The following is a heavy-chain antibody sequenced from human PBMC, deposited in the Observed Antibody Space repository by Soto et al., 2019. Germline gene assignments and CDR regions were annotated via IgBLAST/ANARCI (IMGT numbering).Heavy chain of an antibody. CDR1: GGSFSGYY. J-gene: IGHJ4*01. CDR3: AIAQVMVVASSTLDY. CDR2: INHSGST. Sequence: PSETLSPTFAAYGGSFSGYYWSWIRQPPGKGLEWIGEINHSGSTNYNPSLKSRITVSVDTSKNQFSLKLRSMTAADTAVYYCAIAQVMVVASSTLDYWGHGTLGTVPS. V-gene: IGHV4-34*01. D-gene: IGHD2-2*01.